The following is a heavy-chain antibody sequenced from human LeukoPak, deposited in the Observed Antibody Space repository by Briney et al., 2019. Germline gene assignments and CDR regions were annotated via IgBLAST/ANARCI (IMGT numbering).Heavy chain of an antibody. CDR1: GFTFSSYV. CDR2: ISGSGGST. D-gene: IGHD3-10*01. CDR3: AKDNRYGSGRYYHDY. Sequence: GGSLRLSCAASGFTFSSYVMSWVRQAPGKGLEWVSAISGSGGSTYYADSVKGRFTISRDNSKNTLYLQMNSLRAEDTAVYYCAKDNRYGSGRYYHDYWGQGTLVTVSS. J-gene: IGHJ4*02. V-gene: IGHV3-23*01.